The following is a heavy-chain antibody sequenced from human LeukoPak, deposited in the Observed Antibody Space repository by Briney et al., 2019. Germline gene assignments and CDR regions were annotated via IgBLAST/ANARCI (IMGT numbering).Heavy chain of an antibody. CDR3: TTRGFILTGYYSLDY. V-gene: IGHV3-15*01. D-gene: IGHD3-9*01. J-gene: IGHJ4*02. CDR1: GFTVSNAW. CDR2: IKSKTDGGTT. Sequence: TTGGSLRLSCAAAGFTVSNAWMSWVRQAPGKGLEWVGRIKSKTDGGTTDYAAPVKGRFTISRDDSKNTRYLQMNSLKTEDTAVYYCTTRGFILTGYYSLDYWGQGTLVTVSS.